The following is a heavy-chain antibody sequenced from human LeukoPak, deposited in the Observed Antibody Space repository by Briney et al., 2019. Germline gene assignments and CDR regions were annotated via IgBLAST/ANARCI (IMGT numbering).Heavy chain of an antibody. J-gene: IGHJ4*02. D-gene: IGHD3-22*01. CDR2: IYTSEST. CDR1: GGSISSHY. CDR3: AREPWYYYDSSGYYAIDY. Sequence: PSETLSLTCTVSGGSISSHYWSWIRQPAGKGLEWIGRIYTSESTNYNPSLKSRVTMSVDTSKNQFSPKLSSVTAADTAVYYCAREPWYYYDSSGYYAIDYWGQGTLVTVSS. V-gene: IGHV4-4*07.